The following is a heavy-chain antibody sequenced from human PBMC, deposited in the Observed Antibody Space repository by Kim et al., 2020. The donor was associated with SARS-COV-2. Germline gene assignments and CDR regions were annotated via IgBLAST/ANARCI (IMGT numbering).Heavy chain of an antibody. J-gene: IGHJ5*02. CDR2: ISSSSSYI. Sequence: GGSLRLSCAASGFTFSSYSMNWVRQAPGKGLEWVSSISSSSSYIYYADSVKGRFTISRDNAKNSLYLQMNSLRAEDTAVYYCARDFEQWPRNWFDPWGQGTLVTVSS. CDR3: ARDFEQWPRNWFDP. CDR1: GFTFSSYS. V-gene: IGHV3-21*01. D-gene: IGHD6-19*01.